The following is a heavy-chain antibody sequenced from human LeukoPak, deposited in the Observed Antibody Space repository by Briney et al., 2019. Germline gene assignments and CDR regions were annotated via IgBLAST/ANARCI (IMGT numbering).Heavy chain of an antibody. D-gene: IGHD2-2*01. CDR1: GYTFTGYY. CDR2: INPNSGGT. Sequence: GASVKVSCKASGYTFTGYYMHWVRQAPGQGLEWMGWINPNSGGTNYAQKFQGWVTMTRDTSISTAYMELSRLRSDDTAVYYCARDRCSSTSCYPSWFDPWGQGTLVTVSS. CDR3: ARDRCSSTSCYPSWFDP. V-gene: IGHV1-2*04. J-gene: IGHJ5*02.